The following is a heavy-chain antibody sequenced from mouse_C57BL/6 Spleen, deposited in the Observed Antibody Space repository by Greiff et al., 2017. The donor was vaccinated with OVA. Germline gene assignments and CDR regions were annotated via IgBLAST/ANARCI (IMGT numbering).Heavy chain of an antibody. CDR1: GYTFTSYW. D-gene: IGHD2-12*01. J-gene: IGHJ3*01. CDR2: IDPSDSYT. CDR3: ARGRRGAWFAY. Sequence: VQLQQPGAELVKPGASVKLSCKASGYTFTSYWMQWVKQRPGQGLEWIGEIDPSDSYTNYNQKFKGKATLTVDPSSSTAYLQLSSLTSEDSAVYYCARGRRGAWFAYWGQGTLVTVSA. V-gene: IGHV1-50*01.